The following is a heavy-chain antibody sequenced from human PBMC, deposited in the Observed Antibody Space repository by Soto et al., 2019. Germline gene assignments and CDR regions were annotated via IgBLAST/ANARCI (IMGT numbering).Heavy chain of an antibody. J-gene: IGHJ5*02. CDR3: ARGNDFWSGYYTVSWFDP. Sequence: GGSLRLSCAASGFTFSSYSMNWVRQAPGKGLEWVSSISSSSSYIYYADSVKGRFTISRDNAKNSLYLQMNSLRAEDTAVYYCARGNDFWSGYYTVSWFDPWGQGTLVTVSS. V-gene: IGHV3-21*01. CDR1: GFTFSSYS. D-gene: IGHD3-3*01. CDR2: ISSSSSYI.